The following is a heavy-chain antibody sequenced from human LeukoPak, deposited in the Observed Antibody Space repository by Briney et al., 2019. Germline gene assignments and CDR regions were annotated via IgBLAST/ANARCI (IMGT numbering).Heavy chain of an antibody. CDR1: GGSISSYY. Sequence: SETLSLTCTVSGGSISSYYWSWIRQPPGKGLEWIGYIYYIGSTNYNPSLKSRITISLDTSKNQFSLKLSSVTAADTAVYYCATQQQLSQYGMDVWGQGTTVTVSS. J-gene: IGHJ6*02. V-gene: IGHV4-59*01. CDR3: ATQQQLSQYGMDV. D-gene: IGHD6-13*01. CDR2: IYYIGST.